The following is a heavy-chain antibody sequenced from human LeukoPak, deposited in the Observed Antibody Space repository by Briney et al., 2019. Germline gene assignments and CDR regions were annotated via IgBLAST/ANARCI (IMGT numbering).Heavy chain of an antibody. D-gene: IGHD3-22*01. CDR1: GGTFSSYA. CDR2: IIPIFGIA. V-gene: IGHV1-69*04. CDR3: ARGTYYDSSGYYY. J-gene: IGHJ4*02. Sequence: ASVKVSCKASGGTFSSYAISWVRQAPGQGLEWVGRIIPIFGIANYAQKFQGRVTITADKSTSTAYMELSSLRSEDTAVYYCARGTYYDSSGYYYWGQGTLVTVSS.